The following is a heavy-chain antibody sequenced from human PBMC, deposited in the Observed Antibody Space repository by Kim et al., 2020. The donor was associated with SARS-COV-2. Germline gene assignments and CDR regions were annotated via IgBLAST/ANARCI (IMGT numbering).Heavy chain of an antibody. CDR3: ARDRGYSSSWYRCYFDY. D-gene: IGHD6-13*01. CDR1: GFTFSSYG. V-gene: IGHV3-33*01. J-gene: IGHJ4*02. Sequence: GGSLRLSCVASGFTFSSYGMHWVRQAPGKGLEWVAVIWYDGSNKYYADSVKGRFTISRDNSKNTLYLQMNSLRAEDTAVYYCARDRGYSSSWYRCYFDYWGQGTLLTVSS. CDR2: IWYDGSNK.